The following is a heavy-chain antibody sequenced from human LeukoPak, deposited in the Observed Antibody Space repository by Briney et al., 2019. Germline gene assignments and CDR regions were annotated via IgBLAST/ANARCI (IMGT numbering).Heavy chain of an antibody. CDR3: ARDLGLAVAGANDY. D-gene: IGHD2-15*01. Sequence: GGSLRLSCAASGFTFSSYAMSWVRQAPGKGLEWVSAISGSGGSTYYADSVKGRFTISRDNSKNTLYLQMNSLRGEDTAVYYCARDLGLAVAGANDYWGQGTLVTVSS. V-gene: IGHV3-23*01. J-gene: IGHJ4*02. CDR2: ISGSGGST. CDR1: GFTFSSYA.